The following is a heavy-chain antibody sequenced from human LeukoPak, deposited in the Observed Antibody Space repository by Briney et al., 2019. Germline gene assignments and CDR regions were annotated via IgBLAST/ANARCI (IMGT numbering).Heavy chain of an antibody. CDR2: INPSGGST. V-gene: IGHV1-46*01. CDR1: GYTFTSYY. J-gene: IGHJ5*02. D-gene: IGHD5-24*01. Sequence: ASVKVSCKASGYTFTSYYMHWVRQAPGQGLEWMGIINPSGGSTSYAQKFQGRVTMTRVTSTSTVYMELSSLRSEDTAVYYCARDPGGMIRPVQLWFDPWGQGTLVTVSS. CDR3: ARDPGGMIRPVQLWFDP.